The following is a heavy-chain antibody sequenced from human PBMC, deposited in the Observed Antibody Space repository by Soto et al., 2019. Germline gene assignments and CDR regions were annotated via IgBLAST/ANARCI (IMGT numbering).Heavy chain of an antibody. V-gene: IGHV1-18*01. D-gene: IGHD1-26*01. Sequence: ASVKVSCKASGYTFPTYGISWVRQAPGQGLEWMGWISAYNGNTNYAQKFQGRVTMTTDTSTSTAYVELRSLRSDDTAVYYCARDSVRSGGYSGYWGQGTLVTVSS. CDR3: ARDSVRSGGYSGY. CDR1: GYTFPTYG. CDR2: ISAYNGNT. J-gene: IGHJ4*02.